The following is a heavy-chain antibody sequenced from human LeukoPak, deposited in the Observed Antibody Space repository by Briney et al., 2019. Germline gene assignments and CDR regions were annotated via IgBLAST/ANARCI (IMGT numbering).Heavy chain of an antibody. D-gene: IGHD1-26*01. J-gene: IGHJ3*02. Sequence: GGSLRLSCAASGFTFSSYAMHWVRQAPGKGLEWVAVIWYDGSNKYYADSVKGRFTISRDNSKNTLYLQMNSLRAEDTAVYYCARDGPSGSYDAFDIWGQGTMVTVSS. CDR1: GFTFSSYA. V-gene: IGHV3-33*08. CDR3: ARDGPSGSYDAFDI. CDR2: IWYDGSNK.